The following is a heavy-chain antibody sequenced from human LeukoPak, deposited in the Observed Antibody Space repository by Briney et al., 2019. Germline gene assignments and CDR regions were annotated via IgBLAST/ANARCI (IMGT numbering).Heavy chain of an antibody. J-gene: IGHJ6*02. D-gene: IGHD6-13*01. CDR1: GGTFSSYA. V-gene: IGHV1-69*04. CDR2: IIPILDIA. Sequence: ASVKVSCKASGGTFSSYAISWVRQAPGQGLEWMGTIIPILDIANYAQKFQGRVTITADKPTSTAYMELSSLRSEDTAVYYCARDPWQQLVVGYYYYGMDVWGQGTTVTVSS. CDR3: ARDPWQQLVVGYYYYGMDV.